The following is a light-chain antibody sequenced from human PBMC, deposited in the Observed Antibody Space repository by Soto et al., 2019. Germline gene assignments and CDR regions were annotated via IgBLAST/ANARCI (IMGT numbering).Light chain of an antibody. V-gene: IGLV1-47*01. CDR2: WNN. Sequence: QSVLTQPPSASGTPGQRVTISCSGSSSNIGSHYVYWYQQLPGTAPKLLIYWNNQRPPGVPDRFSGSKSGTSASLAISGLRSEDEADYYCAAWDDSLSVLFGGGTKLTVL. CDR3: AAWDDSLSVL. CDR1: SSNIGSHY. J-gene: IGLJ2*01.